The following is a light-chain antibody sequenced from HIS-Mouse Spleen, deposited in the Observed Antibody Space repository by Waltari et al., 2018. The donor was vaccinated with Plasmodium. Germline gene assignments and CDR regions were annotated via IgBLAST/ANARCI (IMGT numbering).Light chain of an antibody. CDR1: SSDVGGYTY. J-gene: IGLJ1*01. V-gene: IGLV2-14*03. CDR2: DVS. Sequence: QSALTQPASVSGSPGQSITISCTGTSSDVGGYTYVSWYQQHPGKAPKLMIYDVSNRPSGVAKRFSGSKSGNTASLTISGIQAEDEADYYCSSYTSSSTLNYVFGTGTKVTVL. CDR3: SSYTSSSTLNYV.